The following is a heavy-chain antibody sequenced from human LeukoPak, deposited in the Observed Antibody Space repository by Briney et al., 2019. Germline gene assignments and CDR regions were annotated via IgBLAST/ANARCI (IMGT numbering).Heavy chain of an antibody. CDR3: ARDKEYCSSTSCYSPPNTFDY. D-gene: IGHD2-2*01. CDR1: GFTFSSYS. J-gene: IGHJ4*02. Sequence: GGSLRLSCAASGFTFSSYSMNWVRQPPGKGLEWLSYVGSSGTTTYYADSVKGRFTISRDNAKNSLYLQMNSLRAEDTAVYYCARDKEYCSSTSCYSPPNTFDYWGQGTLVTVSS. V-gene: IGHV3-48*04. CDR2: VGSSGTTT.